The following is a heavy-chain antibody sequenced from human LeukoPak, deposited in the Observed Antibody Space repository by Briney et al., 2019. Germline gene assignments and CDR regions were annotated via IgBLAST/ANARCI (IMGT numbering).Heavy chain of an antibody. J-gene: IGHJ6*02. CDR2: IKQDGSEK. V-gene: IGHV3-7*01. D-gene: IGHD3-22*01. CDR1: GFTFSSYW. Sequence: GGSLRLSCAASGFTFSSYWMSWVRQAPGKGLEWVANIKQDGSEKYYVDSVKGRFTISRDNAKNSLYLQMNSLRAEDTAVYYCARDLYYDSSGRYYYYYGMDVWGQGTTVTVSS. CDR3: ARDLYYDSSGRYYYYYGMDV.